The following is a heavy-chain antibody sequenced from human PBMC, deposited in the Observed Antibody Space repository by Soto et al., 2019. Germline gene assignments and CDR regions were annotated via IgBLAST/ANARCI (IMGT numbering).Heavy chain of an antibody. CDR2: IWYEGDNK. D-gene: IGHD6-19*01. CDR3: ARTEAYSSRGIHFGLDV. Sequence: GSLKNACSASGXTLSNYCMDWVRQAPGRGLECVAVIWYEGDNKYYAHSVKGRFTISRYNSENRLCRQMNSLRDEDTPVYDCARTEAYSSRGIHFGLDVWGQGTTGPVS. CDR1: GXTLSNYC. J-gene: IGHJ6*02. V-gene: IGHV3-33*01.